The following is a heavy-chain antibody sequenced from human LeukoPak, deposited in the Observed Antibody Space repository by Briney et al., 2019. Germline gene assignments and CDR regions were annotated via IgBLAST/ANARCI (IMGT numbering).Heavy chain of an antibody. Sequence: SETLSLTCAVSGASVSSGNWWNWARQSPGKGLEWIAEILYTGDTNYNPSLRSRVTLSIDNSNNEAPLKLASVTAADSAVYYCARAQRGCSADSWYRDPWGPGILVTVSS. V-gene: IGHV4-4*02. D-gene: IGHD6-13*01. CDR2: ILYTGDT. J-gene: IGHJ5*02. CDR3: ARAQRGCSADSWYRDP. CDR1: GASVSSGNW.